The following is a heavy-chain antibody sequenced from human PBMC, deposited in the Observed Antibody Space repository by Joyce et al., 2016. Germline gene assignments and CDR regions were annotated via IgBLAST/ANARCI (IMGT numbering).Heavy chain of an antibody. Sequence: QVQLVESGGGVVQPGRSLRLSCAASGFTFSNYGMHWVRQATGKGLGWVAVISYDGSNKYYVDSVKGRFTISRDNSKNTLYLQMNSLRPEDTAVYYCARALGWDSNSCHDYWGQGTLVTVSS. CDR2: ISYDGSNK. D-gene: IGHD6-13*01. CDR1: GFTFSNYG. V-gene: IGHV3-30*03. J-gene: IGHJ4*02. CDR3: ARALGWDSNSCHDY.